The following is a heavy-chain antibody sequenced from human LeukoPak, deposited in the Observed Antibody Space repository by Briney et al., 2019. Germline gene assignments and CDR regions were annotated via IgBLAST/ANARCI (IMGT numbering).Heavy chain of an antibody. J-gene: IGHJ3*02. Sequence: GGSLRLSCTAPGSTFSNYWMHWVRQTPGKGLVWVSRINGDGTTTRYADSVKGRFTISRDNAKNTLYLQMNSLRDEDTAVYYCARDCSSTNCYLAQIWGQGTMVTVSS. D-gene: IGHD2-2*01. V-gene: IGHV3-74*01. CDR3: ARDCSSTNCYLAQI. CDR2: INGDGTTT. CDR1: GSTFSNYW.